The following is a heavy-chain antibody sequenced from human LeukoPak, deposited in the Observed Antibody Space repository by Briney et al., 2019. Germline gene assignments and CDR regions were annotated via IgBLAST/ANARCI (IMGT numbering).Heavy chain of an antibody. CDR1: GFTFSIYA. CDR2: ISDRLDEV. Sequence: GGSLRLSCAASGFTFSIYAMSWVRQAPGKGLEWVSGISDRLDEVYYAGSVKGRFTISRDNPKNTLYLEMNSLRAEDTAVYYCARGPHIAATSYWGQGTLVTVSS. J-gene: IGHJ4*02. CDR3: ARGPHIAATSY. V-gene: IGHV3-23*01. D-gene: IGHD6-25*01.